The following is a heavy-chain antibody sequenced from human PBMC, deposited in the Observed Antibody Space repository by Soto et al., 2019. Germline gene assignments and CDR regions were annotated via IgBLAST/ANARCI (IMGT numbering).Heavy chain of an antibody. V-gene: IGHV1-58*01. CDR1: GFTFTSSA. D-gene: IGHD2-8*02. CDR3: AAGLDHLLAPYGMDV. CDR2: IVVGSGNT. J-gene: IGHJ6*02. Sequence: SVKVSCKASGFTFTSSAVQWVRQARGQRLEWIGWIVVGSGNTNYAQKFQERVTITRDMSTSTAYMELSSLRSEDTAVYYCAAGLDHLLAPYGMDVWGQGTTVTVSS.